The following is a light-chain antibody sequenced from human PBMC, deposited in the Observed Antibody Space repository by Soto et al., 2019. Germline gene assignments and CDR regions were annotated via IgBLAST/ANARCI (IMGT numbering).Light chain of an antibody. CDR1: QSISSY. CDR2: AAS. J-gene: IGKJ4*01. V-gene: IGKV1-39*01. Sequence: DIQMTQSPSSLSASVGDRVTITCRASQSISSYLNWYQQKPGKAPKLLIYAASSLQSGVPSRFSGSGSGTDFTLTISSLQPEDFATYYCQQSYSTPPCTFGGGTKVEIK. CDR3: QQSYSTPPCT.